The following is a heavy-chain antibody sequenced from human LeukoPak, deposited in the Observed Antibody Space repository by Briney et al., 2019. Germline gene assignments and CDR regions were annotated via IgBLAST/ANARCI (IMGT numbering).Heavy chain of an antibody. J-gene: IGHJ5*02. CDR2: ISNGKT. V-gene: IGHV3-23*01. CDR1: GFPFSSHA. D-gene: IGHD2-15*01. CDR3: AREAGYCAPVCVKTNWFDP. Sequence: GGSLRLSCAASGFPFSSHAMSWVRQPPGKGLEWVAAISNGKTYYADSVRGRFAISRDDSTNTVYLHMNSLRDEDTALYHCAREAGYCAPVCVKTNWFDPWGQGTLVTVSS.